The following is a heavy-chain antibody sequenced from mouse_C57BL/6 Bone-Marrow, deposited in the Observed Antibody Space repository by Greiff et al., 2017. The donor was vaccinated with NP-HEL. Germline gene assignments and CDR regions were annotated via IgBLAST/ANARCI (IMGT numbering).Heavy chain of an antibody. V-gene: IGHV1-62-2*01. CDR1: GYTFTEYT. CDR2: FYPGSGSI. CDR3: ARHEEGRQIRLRGFAY. Sequence: QVQLKQSGAELVKPGASVKLSCKASGYTFTEYTIHWVKQRSGQGLEWIGWFYPGSGSIKYNEKFKDKATLTADKSSSTVYMELSRLTSEDSAVYFCARHEEGRQIRLRGFAYWGQGTLVTVSA. J-gene: IGHJ3*01. D-gene: IGHD3-2*02.